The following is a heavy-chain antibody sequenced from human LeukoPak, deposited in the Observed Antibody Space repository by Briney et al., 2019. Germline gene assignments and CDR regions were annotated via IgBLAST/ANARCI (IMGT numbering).Heavy chain of an antibody. Sequence: SETLSLTCAVYGGSFSGYYWSWIRQPPGKGLEWIGEINHSGSTNYNPSLKSRVTISVDTSKNQFSLKLSSVTAADTAVYYCAMGDGYDYVWGSYRSYNWFDPWGQGTLVTVSS. CDR3: AMGDGYDYVWGSYRSYNWFDP. V-gene: IGHV4-34*01. J-gene: IGHJ5*02. D-gene: IGHD3-16*02. CDR2: INHSGST. CDR1: GGSFSGYY.